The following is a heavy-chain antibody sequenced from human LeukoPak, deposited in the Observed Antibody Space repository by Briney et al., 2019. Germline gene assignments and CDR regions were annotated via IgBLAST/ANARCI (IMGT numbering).Heavy chain of an antibody. V-gene: IGHV3-9*01. CDR3: AKGYSYGFEAFDI. J-gene: IGHJ3*02. CDR1: GFTFDDYA. Sequence: GGSLRLSCAASGFTFDDYAMHWVRQAPGEGLEWVSGISWNSGSIGYADSVKGRFTISRDNAKNSLYLQMNSLRAEDTALYYCAKGYSYGFEAFDIWGQGTMVTVSS. D-gene: IGHD5-18*01. CDR2: ISWNSGSI.